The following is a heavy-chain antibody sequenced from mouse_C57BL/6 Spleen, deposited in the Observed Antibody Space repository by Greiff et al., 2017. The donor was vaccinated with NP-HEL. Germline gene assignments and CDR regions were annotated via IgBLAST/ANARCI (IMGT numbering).Heavy chain of an antibody. Sequence: VQLQQSVAELVRPGASVKLSCTASGFTFKNTYMHWVKQRPEQGLEWIGRIDPANGSTTYAPKFQDKATLTADTSSNTAYLQLSSLTSEDTAIYYCAVYYSDWGQGTTLTVSS. CDR1: GFTFKNTY. D-gene: IGHD2-12*01. CDR3: AVYYSD. V-gene: IGHV14-3*01. CDR2: IDPANGST. J-gene: IGHJ2*01.